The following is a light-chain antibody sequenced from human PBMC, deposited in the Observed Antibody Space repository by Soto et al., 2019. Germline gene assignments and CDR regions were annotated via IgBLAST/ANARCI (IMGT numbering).Light chain of an antibody. CDR2: GNS. CDR3: QSYDSSLSGWV. J-gene: IGLJ3*02. CDR1: SSNIGAAYD. Sequence: QSVLTQPPSVSGAPGQRVTISCTGRSSNIGAAYDVHWGQQLPGTSTKLLIDGNSNQPSGVPDRFSGSKSGTSASLAITGLRDEDEADYHCQSYDSSLSGWVFGGGTKLTVL. V-gene: IGLV1-40*01.